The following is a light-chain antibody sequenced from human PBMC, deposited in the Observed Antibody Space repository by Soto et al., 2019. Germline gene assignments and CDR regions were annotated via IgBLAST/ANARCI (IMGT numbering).Light chain of an antibody. V-gene: IGLV3-21*02. Sequence: SYELTQPPSASVAPGQTARITCGGDNIGSQSVHWYQQRPGQAPVLVVFDDSDRPSGIPERVSGSNSGNTATLTISRVEAGDEADYYCQVWDSASDLVVFGGGTKLTVL. CDR3: QVWDSASDLVV. CDR1: NIGSQS. CDR2: DDS. J-gene: IGLJ2*01.